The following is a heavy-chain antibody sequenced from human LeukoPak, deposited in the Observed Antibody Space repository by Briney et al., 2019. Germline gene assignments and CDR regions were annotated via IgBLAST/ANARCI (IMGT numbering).Heavy chain of an antibody. J-gene: IGHJ4*02. V-gene: IGHV4-39*07. CDR1: GGSVSSGSYY. CDR3: ARGRITGTSPYGY. Sequence: SETLSLTCTVSGGSVSSGSYYWSWIRQPPGKGLEWIGEINHSGSTNYNPSLKSRVTISVDTSKNQFSLKLSSVTAADTAVFYCARGRITGTSPYGYWGQGTLVTVSS. CDR2: INHSGST. D-gene: IGHD1-20*01.